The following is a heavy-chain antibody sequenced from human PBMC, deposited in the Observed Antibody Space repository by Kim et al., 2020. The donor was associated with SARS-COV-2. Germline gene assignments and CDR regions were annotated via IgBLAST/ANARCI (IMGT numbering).Heavy chain of an antibody. CDR1: GGTFSSYA. J-gene: IGHJ4*02. Sequence: SVKVSCKASGGTFSSYAISWVRQAPGQGLEWMGGIIPIFGTANYAQKFQGRVTITADESTSTAYMELSSLRSEDTAVYYCARDRYYDSSGILDYWGQGTLVTVSS. V-gene: IGHV1-69*13. CDR2: IIPIFGTA. D-gene: IGHD3-22*01. CDR3: ARDRYYDSSGILDY.